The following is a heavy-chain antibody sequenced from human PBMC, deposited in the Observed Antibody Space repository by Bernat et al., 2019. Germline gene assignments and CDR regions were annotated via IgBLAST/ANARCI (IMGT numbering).Heavy chain of an antibody. CDR2: ISYDGSNK. CDR3: AKDLSPIFGVVINTYYYYGMDV. J-gene: IGHJ6*02. V-gene: IGHV3-30*18. Sequence: QVQLVESGGGVVQPGRSLRLSCAASGFTFSSYGMHWVRQAPGKGLEWVAVISYDGSNKYYADSAKGRFTISRDNSKNTLYLQMNSLRAEDTAVYYCAKDLSPIFGVVINTYYYYGMDVWGQGTTVTVSS. CDR1: GFTFSSYG. D-gene: IGHD3-3*01.